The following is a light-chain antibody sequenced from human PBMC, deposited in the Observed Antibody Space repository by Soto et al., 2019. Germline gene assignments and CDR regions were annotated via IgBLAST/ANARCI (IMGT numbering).Light chain of an antibody. CDR3: CSYAGSGTWV. CDR2: EVN. V-gene: IGLV2-23*02. CDR1: GGCVGNYDL. Sequence: QSALTQPASVSGSPGQSITISCAGSGGCVGNYDLLSWYQQIPGKAPKLIIFEVNRRPPGVSDRFSGSKSGNTASLTISGLQDEDEADFFCCSYAGSGTWVFGGGTKVTVL. J-gene: IGLJ3*02.